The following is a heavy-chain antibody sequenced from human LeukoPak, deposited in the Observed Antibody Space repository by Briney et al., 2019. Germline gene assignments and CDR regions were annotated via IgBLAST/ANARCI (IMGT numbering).Heavy chain of an antibody. CDR2: IRSKANSYAT. CDR1: GFTFSGSA. Sequence: GSLRFSCAASGFTFSGSAIHWVRQASGKGLEWVGRIRSKANSYATSSAASVKGRFTISRDDSKNTAYLQMSSLKTEDTAVYYCTRDYGVLFDYWGQGTLVTVSS. V-gene: IGHV3-73*01. J-gene: IGHJ4*02. CDR3: TRDYGVLFDY. D-gene: IGHD4-17*01.